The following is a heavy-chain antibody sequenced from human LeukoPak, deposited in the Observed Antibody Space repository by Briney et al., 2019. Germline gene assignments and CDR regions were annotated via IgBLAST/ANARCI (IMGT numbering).Heavy chain of an antibody. J-gene: IGHJ4*02. Sequence: GGSLRLSCAASGFIFSDYYMSWIRQAPGKGLEWVSYISSTSSYTAYADSVKGRFTISRDSAKNSLYLQMNSLRAEDTAVYFCAKATNTATGTPTLAIDYWGQGTLVTVSS. CDR1: GFIFSDYY. CDR2: ISSTSSYT. CDR3: AKATNTATGTPTLAIDY. V-gene: IGHV3-11*05. D-gene: IGHD6-13*01.